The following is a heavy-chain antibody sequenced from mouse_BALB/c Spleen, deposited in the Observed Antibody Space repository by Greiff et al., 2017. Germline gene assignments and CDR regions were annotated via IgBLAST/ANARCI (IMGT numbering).Heavy chain of an antibody. J-gene: IGHJ1*01. CDR1: GFNIKDTY. V-gene: IGHV14-3*02. D-gene: IGHD1-1*01. Sequence: EVMLVESGAELVKPGASVKLSCTASGFNIKDTYMHWVKQRPEQGLEWIRRIDPANGNTKYDPKFQGKATITADTSSNTAYLQLSSLTSEDTAVYYCARSIRGTVVAEDFDVWGAGTTVTVSS. CDR3: ARSIRGTVVAEDFDV. CDR2: IDPANGNT.